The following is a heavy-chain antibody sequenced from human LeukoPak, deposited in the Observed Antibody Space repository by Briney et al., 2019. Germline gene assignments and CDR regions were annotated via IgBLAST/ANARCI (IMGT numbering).Heavy chain of an antibody. J-gene: IGHJ6*03. Sequence: PSETLSLTCTVSGGSISSYYWSWIRQPPGKGLEWIGYISYSGSTNYNPSLKSRVTIPVDTSKNQFSLKLSSVPAADTAVYYCARTPVLYSSSWYARVYYMDVWGKGTTVTISS. V-gene: IGHV4-59*01. CDR2: ISYSGST. D-gene: IGHD6-13*01. CDR3: ARTPVLYSSSWYARVYYMDV. CDR1: GGSISSYY.